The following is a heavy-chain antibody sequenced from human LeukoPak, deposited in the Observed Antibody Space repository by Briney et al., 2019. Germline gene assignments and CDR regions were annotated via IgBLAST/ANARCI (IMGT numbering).Heavy chain of an antibody. CDR3: AKVVYGGSITFGGVIVPEYYFDY. CDR1: GFTFSSYS. D-gene: IGHD3-16*02. V-gene: IGHV3-30*02. J-gene: IGHJ4*02. CDR2: IRYDGSIK. Sequence: PGGSLRLSCAASGFTFSSYSMHWVRQAPGKGLEWVAFIRYDGSIKYYADSVKGRFTISRDNSKNTLYLQMNSLRAEDTAVYYCAKVVYGGSITFGGVIVPEYYFDYWGQGTLVTVSS.